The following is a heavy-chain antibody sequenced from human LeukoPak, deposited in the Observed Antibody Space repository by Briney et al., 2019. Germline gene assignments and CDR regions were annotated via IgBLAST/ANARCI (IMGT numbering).Heavy chain of an antibody. V-gene: IGHV1-2*02. D-gene: IGHD3-9*01. J-gene: IGHJ3*02. Sequence: ASVKVSCKASGYTFTGYYMHWVRQAPGQGLEWMGWINPNSGGTNYAQKFQGRVTMTRDTSISTAYMELRSLRSDDTAVYYCARGTTYYDILTGYPFDAFDIWGQGTMVTVSS. CDR1: GYTFTGYY. CDR3: ARGTTYYDILTGYPFDAFDI. CDR2: INPNSGGT.